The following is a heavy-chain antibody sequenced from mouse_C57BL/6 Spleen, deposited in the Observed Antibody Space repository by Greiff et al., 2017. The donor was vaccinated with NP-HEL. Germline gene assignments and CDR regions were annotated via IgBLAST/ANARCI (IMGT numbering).Heavy chain of an antibody. J-gene: IGHJ4*01. CDR1: GYTFTSYW. Sequence: QVQLKESGAELAKPGASVKLSCKASGYTFTSYWMHWVKQRPGQGLEWIGYINPSSGYTKYNQKFKDKATLTADKSSSTAYMQLSSLTYEDSAVYYCARYPYDYDGRGYAMDYWGQGTSVTVSS. CDR2: INPSSGYT. D-gene: IGHD2-4*01. V-gene: IGHV1-7*01. CDR3: ARYPYDYDGRGYAMDY.